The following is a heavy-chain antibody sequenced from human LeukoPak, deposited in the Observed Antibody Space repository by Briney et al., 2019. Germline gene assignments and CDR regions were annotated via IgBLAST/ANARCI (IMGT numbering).Heavy chain of an antibody. J-gene: IGHJ6*02. CDR1: DGSFSGYY. CDR2: IHISGST. V-gene: IGHV4-4*07. Sequence: SETLSLTCTVYDGSFSGYYWSWIRQPAGKGLEWIGRIHISGSTYYNPSLRSRVTMSADTSKNQLSLKLSSVTAADTAVYYCARDALGAMDVWGQGTTVTVSS. CDR3: ARDALGAMDV.